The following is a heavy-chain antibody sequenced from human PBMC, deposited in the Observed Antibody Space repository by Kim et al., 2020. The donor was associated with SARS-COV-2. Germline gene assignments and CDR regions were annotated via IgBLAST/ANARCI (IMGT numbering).Heavy chain of an antibody. V-gene: IGHV5-51*01. CDR2: IYPGDSDT. J-gene: IGHJ4*02. CDR1: GYSFTSYW. D-gene: IGHD5-12*01. CDR3: ARLGRVSSYGGFAYYFDY. Sequence: GESLKISCKGSGYSFTSYWIGWVRQMPGKGLEWMGIIYPGDSDTRYSPSFQGQVTISADKSISTAYLQWSSLKASDTAMYYCARLGRVSSYGGFAYYFDYWGQGTLVTVSS.